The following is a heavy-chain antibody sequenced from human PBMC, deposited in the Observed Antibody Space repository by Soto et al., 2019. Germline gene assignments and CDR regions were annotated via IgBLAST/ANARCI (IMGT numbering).Heavy chain of an antibody. CDR3: AKNGLDNSPSAIDS. CDR1: GFTFRNNV. V-gene: IGHV3-23*01. CDR2: ITGSGRDT. D-gene: IGHD2-8*01. J-gene: IGHJ4*02. Sequence: EVQLLESGGGLAQPGGSLRLSCAASGFTFRNNVLSWVRQAPGKGLDWVSGITGSGRDTYYADSVKGRFTISRDNSKNMVFLQMNSLRAEDTALYYCAKNGLDNSPSAIDSWGLGTLVTVSS.